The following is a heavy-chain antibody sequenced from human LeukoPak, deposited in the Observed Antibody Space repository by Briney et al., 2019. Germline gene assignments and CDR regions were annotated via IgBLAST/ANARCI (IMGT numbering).Heavy chain of an antibody. D-gene: IGHD3-22*01. J-gene: IGHJ4*02. CDR2: ISGSGGTT. CDR3: AKTNGYYSD. Sequence: GGSLRLSCAASGFTFSGFAMSWVRRTPGKGLEWVSGISGSGGTTYYADSVKGRFTISRDNSKNSLSLQVSSLRAEDTAVYYCAKTNGYYSDWGQGTLVTVS. CDR1: GFTFSGFA. V-gene: IGHV3-23*01.